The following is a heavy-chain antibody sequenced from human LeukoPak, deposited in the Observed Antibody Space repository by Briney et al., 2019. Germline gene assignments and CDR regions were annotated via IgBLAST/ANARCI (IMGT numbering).Heavy chain of an antibody. CDR3: ARGGSGSYLSYYFDY. CDR1: GGSISSYY. Sequence: SETLSLTCTVSGGSISSYYWSWIRQPPRKGLEWIGYIYYSGSTNYNPSLKSRVTISVDTSKNQFSLKLSSVTAADTAVYYCARGGSGSYLSYYFDYWGQGTLVTVSS. D-gene: IGHD1-26*01. CDR2: IYYSGST. V-gene: IGHV4-59*01. J-gene: IGHJ4*02.